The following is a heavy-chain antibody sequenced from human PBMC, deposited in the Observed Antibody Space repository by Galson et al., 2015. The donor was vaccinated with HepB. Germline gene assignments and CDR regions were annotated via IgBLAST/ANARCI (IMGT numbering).Heavy chain of an antibody. CDR1: GFTFSSYA. J-gene: IGHJ5*02. Sequence: SLRLSCAASGFTFSSYAMSWVRQAPGKGLEWVSALSGSGGSTYYADSVKGRFTISRDNSKNTLYLQMNSLRAEDTAVYYCAKSYGSGPNWFDPWGQGTLVTVSS. CDR3: AKSYGSGPNWFDP. V-gene: IGHV3-23*01. D-gene: IGHD3-10*01. CDR2: LSGSGGST.